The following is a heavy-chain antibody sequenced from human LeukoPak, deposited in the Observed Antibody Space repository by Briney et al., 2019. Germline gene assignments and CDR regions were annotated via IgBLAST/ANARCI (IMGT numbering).Heavy chain of an antibody. CDR1: GGSISSYY. CDR3: ARARYSSSWSDKPPYYYYGMDV. Sequence: SETLSLTCTVSGGSISSYYWSWIRQPPGKGLEWIGYIYYSGSTNYNPSLKSRVTISVDTSKNQFSLKLSSVTAADTAVYYCARARYSSSWSDKPPYYYYGMDVWGQGTTVTVSS. J-gene: IGHJ6*02. V-gene: IGHV4-59*01. D-gene: IGHD6-13*01. CDR2: IYYSGST.